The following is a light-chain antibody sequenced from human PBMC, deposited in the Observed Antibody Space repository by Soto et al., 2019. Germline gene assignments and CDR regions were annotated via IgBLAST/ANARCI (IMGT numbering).Light chain of an antibody. CDR2: GDN. J-gene: IGLJ1*01. CDR1: TSNIGAPYD. CDR3: QSYDLSLRNDV. V-gene: IGLV1-40*01. Sequence: QSVLTQPPSVSGAPGQRVSISCTGSTSNIGAPYDVHWYQHLPGTAPKLLIYGDNNRPSGVPDRFSGSKSGTSASLAIIRLQAEDEGDYCCQSYDLSLRNDVFGSGTKVTVL.